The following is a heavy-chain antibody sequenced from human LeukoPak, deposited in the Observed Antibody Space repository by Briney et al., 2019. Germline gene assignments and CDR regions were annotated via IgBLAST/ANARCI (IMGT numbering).Heavy chain of an antibody. CDR1: GGSISSGSYY. J-gene: IGHJ4*02. D-gene: IGHD1-7*01. CDR2: IYTSGST. CDR3: ARDVSRGYNWNYVTPIDY. Sequence: SQTLSLTCTVSGGSISSGSYYWSWIRQPAGKGLEWIGRIYTSGSTNYNPSLKSRVTISVDTSKNQFSLKLSSVTAADTAVYYRARDVSRGYNWNYVTPIDYWGQGTLVTVSS. V-gene: IGHV4-61*02.